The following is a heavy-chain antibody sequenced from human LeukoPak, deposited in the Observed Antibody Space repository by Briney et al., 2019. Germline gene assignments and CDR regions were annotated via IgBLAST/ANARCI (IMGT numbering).Heavy chain of an antibody. V-gene: IGHV5-51*01. J-gene: IGHJ5*02. D-gene: IGHD3-10*01. Sequence: GESLKISCKGSGYSFTSYWIGWVRQMPGKGLEWMGIIYPGDSDTRYSPSFQGQGTISADKSISTAYLQWSSLKASDTAMYYCARPYYYGSGPPGQFDPWGQGTLVTVSS. CDR2: IYPGDSDT. CDR1: GYSFTSYW. CDR3: ARPYYYGSGPPGQFDP.